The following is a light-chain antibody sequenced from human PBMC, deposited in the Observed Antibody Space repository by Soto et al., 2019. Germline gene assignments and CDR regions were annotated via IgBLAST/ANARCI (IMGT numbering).Light chain of an antibody. CDR1: QSIDNF. J-gene: IGKJ2*01. CDR3: KSRYSLPYT. Sequence: DIQMTQSPSSLSASVGDRVTITCRPSQSIDNFLNWYQQKPGKAPNLLIYAASSLQSGVSSRFSGSGSGTDFPCSISCLQAKDTPAYDCKSRYSLPYTIEQGTKVDIK. V-gene: IGKV1-39*01. CDR2: AAS.